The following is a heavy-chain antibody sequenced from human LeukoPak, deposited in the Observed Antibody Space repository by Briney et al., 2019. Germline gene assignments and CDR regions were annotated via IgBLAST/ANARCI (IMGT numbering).Heavy chain of an antibody. V-gene: IGHV4-4*07. J-gene: IGHJ6*02. CDR3: ARVISWATNLYGMDV. D-gene: IGHD2-15*01. CDR1: GGSISSYY. Sequence: SETLSLTCIVSGGSISSYYWTWIRQPAGKGLEWIGRIYASGSTNWNPSLKSRVTMSVDTSKNQFSLKLSSVTAADTAVYYCARVISWATNLYGMDVWGQGTTVTVSS. CDR2: IYASGST.